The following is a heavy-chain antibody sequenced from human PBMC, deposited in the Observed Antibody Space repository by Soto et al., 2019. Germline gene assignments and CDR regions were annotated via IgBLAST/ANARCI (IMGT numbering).Heavy chain of an antibody. J-gene: IGHJ4*02. CDR2: MQPSSGRT. CDR1: GYSFTSLD. D-gene: IGHD1-26*01. V-gene: IGHV1-8*01. CDR3: ARGVTAGVDY. Sequence: QVQLVQSGAEVREPGASVKVSCKASGYSFTSLDINWVRQTTGQGLEWMGWMQPSSGRTGYAQKFQGRVTMTRDTSINTAYMELSRLTSADTAFYYCARGVTAGVDYWGQGTLVTVSS.